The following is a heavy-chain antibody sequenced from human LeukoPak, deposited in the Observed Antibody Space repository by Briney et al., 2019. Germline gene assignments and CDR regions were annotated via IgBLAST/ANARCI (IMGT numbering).Heavy chain of an antibody. D-gene: IGHD3-9*01. CDR1: GGSISSSSYY. CDR3: ARAAADYDILTGYWYYYYYMDV. Sequence: SETLSLTCTVSGGSISSSSYYWGWIRQPPGKGLEWIGSIYYSGSTYYNPSLKSRVTISVDTSKNQFSLKLSSVTAADTAVYYCARAAADYDILTGYWYYYYYMDVWGKGTTVTISS. J-gene: IGHJ6*03. V-gene: IGHV4-39*07. CDR2: IYYSGST.